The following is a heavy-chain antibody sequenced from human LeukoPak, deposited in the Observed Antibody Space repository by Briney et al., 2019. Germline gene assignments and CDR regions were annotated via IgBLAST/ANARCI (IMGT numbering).Heavy chain of an antibody. Sequence: SETLSLTCALSGGSLSGYYWSWIRQFPGKGLEWIAYMSYIGGTNYNPSLRSRVTISIDTSKNQPSLTLTSVTAADTAVYYCASWSTSSYYVTRVDHWGQGTLVTVSS. D-gene: IGHD3-22*01. CDR3: ASWSTSSYYVTRVDH. CDR2: MSYIGGT. CDR1: GGSLSGYY. V-gene: IGHV4-59*12. J-gene: IGHJ4*02.